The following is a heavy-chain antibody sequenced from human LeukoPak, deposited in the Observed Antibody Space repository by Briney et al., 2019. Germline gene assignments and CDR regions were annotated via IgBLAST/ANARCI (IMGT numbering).Heavy chain of an antibody. Sequence: SVKVSCKASGFTFTSSAMQWVRQARGQRLEWIGWIVVGSGNTNYAQKFQERVTITRDMSTNTAYMELSSLRSEDTAVYYCAADPYSSPTYYYYGMDVWGQGTTVTVSS. CDR1: GFTFTSSA. CDR2: IVVGSGNT. V-gene: IGHV1-58*02. J-gene: IGHJ6*02. D-gene: IGHD6-13*01. CDR3: AADPYSSPTYYYYGMDV.